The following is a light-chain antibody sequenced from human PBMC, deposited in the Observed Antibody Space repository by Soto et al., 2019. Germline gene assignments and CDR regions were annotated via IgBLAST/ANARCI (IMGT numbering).Light chain of an antibody. CDR1: QSVSNND. CDR3: QWDCSSPQT. Sequence: VFTQSVCALSLKQSQTSTRSCMPSQSVSNNDSAREQHKPGQAHRLLIDGASSRATGIPDRFSGSGSRTDITLTMSRLDTEDFAVYFGQWDCSSPQTFCQRPKA. J-gene: IGKJ1*01. V-gene: IGKV3-20*01. CDR2: GAS.